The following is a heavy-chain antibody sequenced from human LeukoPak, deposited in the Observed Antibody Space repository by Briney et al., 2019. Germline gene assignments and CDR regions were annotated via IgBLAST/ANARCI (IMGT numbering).Heavy chain of an antibody. Sequence: SEPLSLPCTVSGGSISSYYWSWLRQPPGKGLEWIGYIYYSGSTNYNPSLKSRVTISVDTSKNQFSLKLSSVTAADTAVYYCARESAPSRYYYDSSGPRSFDYWGQGTLVTVSS. J-gene: IGHJ4*02. CDR1: GGSISSYY. V-gene: IGHV4-59*01. CDR2: IYYSGST. CDR3: ARESAPSRYYYDSSGPRSFDY. D-gene: IGHD3-22*01.